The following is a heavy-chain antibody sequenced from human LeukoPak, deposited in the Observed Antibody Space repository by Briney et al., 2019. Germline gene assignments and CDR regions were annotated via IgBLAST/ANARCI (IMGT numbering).Heavy chain of an antibody. D-gene: IGHD6-19*01. Sequence: GGSLRLSCVASGFTFDDFAMHWVRQAPGKGLEWVSGISWNSGSIDYADSVKGRFTISRDNAKNSLYLQMNSLRAEDTALYYCAEVVNSGWYYFDYWGQGTLVTVSS. CDR1: GFTFDDFA. V-gene: IGHV3-9*01. CDR2: ISWNSGSI. J-gene: IGHJ4*02. CDR3: AEVVNSGWYYFDY.